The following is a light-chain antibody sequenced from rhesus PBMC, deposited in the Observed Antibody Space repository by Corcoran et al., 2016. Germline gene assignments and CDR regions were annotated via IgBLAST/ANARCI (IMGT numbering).Light chain of an antibody. CDR1: QGISSW. V-gene: IGKV1-33*02. J-gene: IGKJ2*01. CDR2: AAS. Sequence: DIQMTQSPSSLSASVGDRVTITCQASQGISSWLAWYQQKPGKAPKLLIYAASSLQSGVPSRFSGSGAGTDVTLTISSLQPEEFATYYCQQHTSYPYSFGQGTKVEIK. CDR3: QQHTSYPYS.